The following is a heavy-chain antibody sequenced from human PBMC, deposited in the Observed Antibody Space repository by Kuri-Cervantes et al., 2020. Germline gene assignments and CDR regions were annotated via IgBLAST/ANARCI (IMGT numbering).Heavy chain of an antibody. V-gene: IGHV3-21*01. D-gene: IGHD6-19*01. Sequence: GGSLRLSCAASGFTFSSYSMNWVRQAPGKGLEWVSSISSSSYIYYADSVKGRFTISRDNAKNSLYLQMNSLRAEDTAVYYCARDANQYSSGWYGILDYWGQGTLVTVSS. CDR1: GFTFSSYS. CDR3: ARDANQYSSGWYGILDY. J-gene: IGHJ4*02. CDR2: ISSSSYI.